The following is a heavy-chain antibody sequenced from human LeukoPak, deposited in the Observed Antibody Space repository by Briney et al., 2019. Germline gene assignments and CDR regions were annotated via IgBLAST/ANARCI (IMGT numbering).Heavy chain of an antibody. CDR3: ARDPLITFGGVIVSPDY. CDR2: IYYSGST. CDR1: GGSISSSSYY. D-gene: IGHD3-16*02. J-gene: IGHJ4*02. V-gene: IGHV4-39*07. Sequence: SETLSLTCTVSGGSISSSSYYWGWIRQPPGKGLEWIGSIYYSGSTYYNPSLKSRVTISVDTSKNQFSLKLSSVTAADTAVYYCARDPLITFGGVIVSPDYWGQGTLVTVSS.